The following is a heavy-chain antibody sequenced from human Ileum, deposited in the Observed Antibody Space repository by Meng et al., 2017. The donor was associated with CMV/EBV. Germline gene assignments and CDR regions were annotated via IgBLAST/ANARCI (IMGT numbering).Heavy chain of an antibody. D-gene: IGHD6-19*01. J-gene: IGHJ4*02. Sequence: SETLSLTCTLSGGSIGIYYWSWIRQPPGKGLEWIGYIYYSGYVYNSGNTNYNPSLKSRVTISADTSKNQFSLKMTSVTAADTAVYYSGREPFPNIAVYYFDSWGQGTLVTVSS. CDR2: IYYSGYVYNSGNT. CDR3: GREPFPNIAVYYFDS. CDR1: GGSIGIYY. V-gene: IGHV4-59*01.